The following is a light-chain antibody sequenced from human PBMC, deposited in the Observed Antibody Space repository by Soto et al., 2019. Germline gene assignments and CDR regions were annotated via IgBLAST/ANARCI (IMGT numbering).Light chain of an antibody. CDR2: GAS. Sequence: EIVLTQSPGTLSLSPGERATLSCRASQSVGGNYLAWYQQKPGQAPRVLIYGASSRATGIPDRFSGSGSDTDFTLSISRLEAEDFALYYCQQYVTSPITFGQGTRLEIK. J-gene: IGKJ5*01. CDR1: QSVGGNY. CDR3: QQYVTSPIT. V-gene: IGKV3-20*01.